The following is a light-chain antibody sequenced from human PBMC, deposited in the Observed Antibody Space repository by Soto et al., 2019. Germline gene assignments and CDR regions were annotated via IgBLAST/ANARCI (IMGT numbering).Light chain of an antibody. J-gene: IGKJ1*01. CDR3: QQYNNGPRT. CDR1: QSVSND. CDR2: GAT. Sequence: EIVLTQSLVTLSVSPGERATASFAASQSVSNDLAWYQQKPGQAPRLIIHGATTRATCIPASFSGSGSGTEFTLTIRSLQSEDLAVYYCQQYNNGPRTFGQGTKVDIK. V-gene: IGKV3-15*01.